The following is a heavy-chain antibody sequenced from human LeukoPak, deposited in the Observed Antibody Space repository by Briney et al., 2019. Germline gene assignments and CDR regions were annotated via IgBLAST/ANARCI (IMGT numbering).Heavy chain of an antibody. CDR2: ISGSGGST. V-gene: IGHV3-23*01. CDR3: AKSLHPNYYDSSGNTYYYMDV. Sequence: EPGGSLRLSCAASGFTFSSYAMSWVRQAPGKGLEWVSAISGSGGSTYYADSVKGRFTISRDNSKNTLYLQMNSLRAEDTAVYYCAKSLHPNYYDSSGNTYYYMDVWGKGTTVTVSS. CDR1: GFTFSSYA. J-gene: IGHJ6*03. D-gene: IGHD3-22*01.